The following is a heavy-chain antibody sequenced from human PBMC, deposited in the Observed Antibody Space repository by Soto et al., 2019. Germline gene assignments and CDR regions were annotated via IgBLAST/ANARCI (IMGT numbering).Heavy chain of an antibody. CDR3: AIGEHDEGRLLWFGVGWFDP. V-gene: IGHV1-69*01. D-gene: IGHD3-10*01. CDR2: IIPIFGTA. J-gene: IGHJ5*02. Sequence: QVQLVQSGAEVKKPGSSVKVSCKASGGTFSSYAISWVRQAPGQGLEWRGGIIPIFGTANYAQKFQGRVTITADESTSTAYMELSSLRSEDTAVYYCAIGEHDEGRLLWFGVGWFDPWGQGTLVTVSS. CDR1: GGTFSSYA.